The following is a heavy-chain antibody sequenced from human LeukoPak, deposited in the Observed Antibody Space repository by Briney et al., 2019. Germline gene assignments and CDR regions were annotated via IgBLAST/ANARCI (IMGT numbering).Heavy chain of an antibody. CDR2: INHSGST. CDR3: ASGSYYYDSSGYPS. V-gene: IGHV4-34*01. D-gene: IGHD3-22*01. CDR1: GGSFSGYY. J-gene: IGHJ5*02. Sequence: SETLSLTCAVYGGSFSGYYWSWIRQPPGKGLEWIGEINHSGSTNYNPSLKSRVTISVDTSKNQFSLKLSSVTAADTAVYYCASGSYYYDSSGYPSWGQGTLVTVFS.